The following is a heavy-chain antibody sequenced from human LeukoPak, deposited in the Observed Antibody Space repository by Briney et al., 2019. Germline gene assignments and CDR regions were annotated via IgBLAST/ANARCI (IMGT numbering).Heavy chain of an antibody. Sequence: GGSLRLSCAASGFTFSSYAMSWVRQAPGKGLEWVSAISGSGGSTYYADSVKGRFTISRGNSKNTLYLQMNSLRAEDTAVYYCAKDRLLSGYDFDAFDIWGQGTMVTVSS. D-gene: IGHD5-12*01. V-gene: IGHV3-23*01. CDR2: ISGSGGST. J-gene: IGHJ3*02. CDR3: AKDRLLSGYDFDAFDI. CDR1: GFTFSSYA.